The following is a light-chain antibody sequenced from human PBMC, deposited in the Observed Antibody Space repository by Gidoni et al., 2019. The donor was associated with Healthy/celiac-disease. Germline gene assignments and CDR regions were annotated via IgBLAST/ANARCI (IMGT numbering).Light chain of an antibody. CDR2: WAS. CDR1: QSVLYSSNNKNY. Sequence: DIVMTQSPDSLVVSLGERATINCKSSQSVLYSSNNKNYLAWYQQKPGQPPKLLIYWASTRESGVPDRFSGSGSGTDFTLTISSLQAEDVAVYYCQQYYSTPLTFGGXTKVEIK. J-gene: IGKJ4*01. CDR3: QQYYSTPLT. V-gene: IGKV4-1*01.